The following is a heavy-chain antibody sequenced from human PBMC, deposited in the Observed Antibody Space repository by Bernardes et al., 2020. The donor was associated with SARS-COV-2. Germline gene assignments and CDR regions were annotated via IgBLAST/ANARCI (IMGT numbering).Heavy chain of an antibody. Sequence: GGSLRLSRAASGFTFSSYGMHWVRQAPGKGLEWVAVISYDGSNKYYADSVKGRFTISRDNSKNTLYLQMNSLRAEDTAVYYCAKGGGSYYGYFDYWGQGTLVTVSS. J-gene: IGHJ4*02. D-gene: IGHD1-26*01. V-gene: IGHV3-30*18. CDR3: AKGGGSYYGYFDY. CDR1: GFTFSSYG. CDR2: ISYDGSNK.